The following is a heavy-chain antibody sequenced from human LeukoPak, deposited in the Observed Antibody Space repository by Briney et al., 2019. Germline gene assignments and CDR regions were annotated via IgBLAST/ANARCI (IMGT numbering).Heavy chain of an antibody. V-gene: IGHV3-9*01. J-gene: IGHJ4*02. Sequence: GGSLRLSCAASGFTFDDYAMHWVRQAPGKGLEWVSGISWNSGSIAYADSVKGRFTISRDNAKNSLYLQMNSLRAEDTALYYCAKEADYYDCSGYDYWGQGTLVTVSS. CDR3: AKEADYYDCSGYDY. D-gene: IGHD3-22*01. CDR2: ISWNSGSI. CDR1: GFTFDDYA.